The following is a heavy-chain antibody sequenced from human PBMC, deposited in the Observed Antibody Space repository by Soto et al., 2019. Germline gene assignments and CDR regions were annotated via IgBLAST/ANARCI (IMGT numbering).Heavy chain of an antibody. D-gene: IGHD3-22*01. CDR2: IYYSGST. Sequence: QLQLQESGPGLVKPWETLSLTCTVSGGSISSSSYYWGWIRQPPGKGLEWIGSIYYSGSTYYNPSLMSRVTMTVDTSENQFSLKLSSVTAADTAVDYCAGHSSGYLDYWGQGTLVTVSS. CDR1: GGSISSSSYY. V-gene: IGHV4-39*01. J-gene: IGHJ4*02. CDR3: AGHSSGYLDY.